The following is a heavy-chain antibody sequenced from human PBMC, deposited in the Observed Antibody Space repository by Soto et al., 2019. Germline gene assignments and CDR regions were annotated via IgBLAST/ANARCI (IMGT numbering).Heavy chain of an antibody. D-gene: IGHD2-2*01. CDR2: ISSSSSTI. V-gene: IGHV3-48*01. CDR3: ASLRLGCCSSTSCYGDNFDY. CDR1: GFTFSSYS. J-gene: IGHJ4*02. Sequence: GGSLRLSCAASGFTFSSYSMNWVRQAPGKGLEWVSYISSSSSTIYYADSVKGRFTISRDNAKNSLYLQMNSLRAEDTAVYYCASLRLGCCSSTSCYGDNFDYWGQGTLVTVSS.